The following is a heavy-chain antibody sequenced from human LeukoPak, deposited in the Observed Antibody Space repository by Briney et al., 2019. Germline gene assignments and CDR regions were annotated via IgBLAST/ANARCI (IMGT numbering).Heavy chain of an antibody. CDR2: INEDGSEK. Sequence: GGSLRLSCAASGFAFNTYCMNWIRQAPGEGLEWVANINEDGSEKSYVDSVVGRFTISRDNATNSLSLQMNSLRAEDTAVYFCVREYFYNSSGYRALRYWGQGTLVTVSS. CDR3: VREYFYNSSGYRALRY. J-gene: IGHJ4*02. CDR1: GFAFNTYC. V-gene: IGHV3-7*01. D-gene: IGHD3-22*01.